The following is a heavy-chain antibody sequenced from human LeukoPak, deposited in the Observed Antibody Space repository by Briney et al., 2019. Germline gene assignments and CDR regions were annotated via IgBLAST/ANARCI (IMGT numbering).Heavy chain of an antibody. J-gene: IGHJ4*02. CDR3: AKSPYHYGSGSFDY. D-gene: IGHD3-10*01. V-gene: IGHV3-23*01. CDR1: GFTFSSYA. CDR2: LSGSGGST. Sequence: PGGSLRLSCAASGFTFSSYAMYWVRQAPGKGLEWVSGLSGSGGSTYYADSVKGRFTISRDNSKKTLYLQMNSLRAEDTALYYCAKSPYHYGSGSFDYWGQGTLVTVSS.